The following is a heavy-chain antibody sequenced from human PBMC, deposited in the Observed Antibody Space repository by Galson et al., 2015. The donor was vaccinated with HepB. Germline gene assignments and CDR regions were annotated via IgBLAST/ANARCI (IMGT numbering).Heavy chain of an antibody. D-gene: IGHD3-10*01. CDR2: IYPGDSDT. CDR3: ARLMKGITMVRGVIPNYYFDY. CDR1: GYSFTSYW. V-gene: IGHV5-51*03. J-gene: IGHJ4*02. Sequence: QSGAEVKKPGESLKISCKGSGYSFTSYWIGWVRQMPGKGLEWMGIIYPGDSDTRYSPSFQGQVTISADKSISTAYLQWSSLKASDTAMYYCARLMKGITMVRGVIPNYYFDYWGQGTLVTVSS.